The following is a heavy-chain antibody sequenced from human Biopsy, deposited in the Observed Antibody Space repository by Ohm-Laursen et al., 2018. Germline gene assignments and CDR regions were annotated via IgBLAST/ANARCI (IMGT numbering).Heavy chain of an antibody. CDR2: IYYSVMT. D-gene: IGHD4-11*01. J-gene: IGHJ6*02. CDR1: GDSVTKYY. V-gene: IGHV4-59*02. CDR3: ARDSGILNYGNFKYYHYYGMDV. Sequence: SETLSLTCTVSGDSVTKYYWSWIRQPPGKGLEWIGHIYYSVMTNYNPSLQSRVSISVDTSRNQVSLTLSSVTAADTAVYYRARDSGILNYGNFKYYHYYGMDVWGQGTPVTVSS.